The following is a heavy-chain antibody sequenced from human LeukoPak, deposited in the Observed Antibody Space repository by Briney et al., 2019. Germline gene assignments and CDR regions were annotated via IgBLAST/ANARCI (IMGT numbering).Heavy chain of an antibody. CDR2: ISSSGSTI. CDR3: AKYYDNSGPSYDY. J-gene: IGHJ4*02. V-gene: IGHV3-11*01. Sequence: PGGSLRLSCAASGFTFSDYYMSWIRQAPGKGLEWVSYISSSGSTIYYADSVKGRFTISRDNAKNSLYLQMNSPRAEDTAVYYCAKYYDNSGPSYDYWGQGTLVTVSS. CDR1: GFTFSDYY. D-gene: IGHD3-22*01.